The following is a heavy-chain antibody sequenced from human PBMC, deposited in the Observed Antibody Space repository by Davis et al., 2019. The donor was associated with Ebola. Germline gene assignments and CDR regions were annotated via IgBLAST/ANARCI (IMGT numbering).Heavy chain of an antibody. CDR2: INPITGGT. D-gene: IGHD3-22*01. Sequence: ASVKVSCKASGYRFTSYYMHWVRQAPGQGLDWMGIINPITGGTSYAQNFQVRVNMTRDTSTSTVYMESSSLRSEDTAVYYCAREGGRYYDSSGYVFDIWGQGTMVKVSS. CDR3: AREGGRYYDSSGYVFDI. CDR1: GYRFTSYY. J-gene: IGHJ3*02. V-gene: IGHV1-46*01.